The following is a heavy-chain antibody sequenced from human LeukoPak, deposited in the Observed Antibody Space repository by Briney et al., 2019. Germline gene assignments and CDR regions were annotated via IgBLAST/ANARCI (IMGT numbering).Heavy chain of an antibody. CDR1: GFTFSTFA. J-gene: IGHJ4*02. CDR2: ISGGGSST. CDR3: AKARYCSGGSCYDYFDY. D-gene: IGHD2-15*01. Sequence: GASLRLSCAASGFTFSTFAMTWVRQAPGKGLEWVTAISGGGSSTYYADSEKGRFTISRDNSKNTLYLQMNSLRADDTAVYHCAKARYCSGGSCYDYFDYWGQGTLVTVSS. V-gene: IGHV3-23*01.